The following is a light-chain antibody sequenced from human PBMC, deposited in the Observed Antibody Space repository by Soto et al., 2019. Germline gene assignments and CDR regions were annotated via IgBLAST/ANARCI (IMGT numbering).Light chain of an antibody. CDR3: SSYAGSYV. CDR1: SSNVGVYNY. CDR2: DVS. Sequence: QSVLTQPLSVSGSPGQSVTISCTGASSNVGVYNYVSWYQQHPGKAPKLMIYDVSKRPSGVPDRFSGSKSGNTASLTISGLQAEDQADYSRSSYAGSYVFGKGTKVTV. V-gene: IGLV2-11*01. J-gene: IGLJ1*01.